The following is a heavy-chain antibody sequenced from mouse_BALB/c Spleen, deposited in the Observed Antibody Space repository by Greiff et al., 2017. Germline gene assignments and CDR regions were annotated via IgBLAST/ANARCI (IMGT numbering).Heavy chain of an antibody. V-gene: IGHV10-1*02. CDR1: GFTFNTYA. J-gene: IGHJ2*01. D-gene: IGHD1-1*01. Sequence: EVQRVESGGGLVQPKGSLKLSCAASGFTFNTYAMNWVRQAPGKGLEWVARIRSKSNNYATYYADSVKDRFTISRDDSQSMLYLQMNNLKTEDTAMYYCVRYGSSYDFDYWGQGTTLTVSS. CDR2: IRSKSNNYAT. CDR3: VRYGSSYDFDY.